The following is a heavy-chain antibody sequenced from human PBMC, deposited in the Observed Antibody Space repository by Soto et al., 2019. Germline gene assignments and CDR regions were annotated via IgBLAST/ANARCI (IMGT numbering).Heavy chain of an antibody. D-gene: IGHD4-17*01. CDR3: ARVTRGDYLLTFSLRGMDV. CDR2: INDSGIT. J-gene: IGHJ6*02. V-gene: IGHV4-34*01. Sequence: SETLSLTCSVYGGSFSGYYWSWIRQPPGKGLEWIGEINDSGITNYNPSLKSRVTMSVDTSKNQLSLKLNSVTAADTAVYYCARVTRGDYLLTFSLRGMDVWGQGTAVTVSS. CDR1: GGSFSGYY.